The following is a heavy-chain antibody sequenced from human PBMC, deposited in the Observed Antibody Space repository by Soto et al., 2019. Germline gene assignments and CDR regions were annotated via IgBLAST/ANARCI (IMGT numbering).Heavy chain of an antibody. D-gene: IGHD2-2*01. V-gene: IGHV1-18*04. Sequence: GSVKVSCKASGYTFTSYGISWVRQSPVQGLEWMGWSSAYNGNTNYAQKLQGRVTMTTDTSTSTAYMELRSLRSDDTAVYYCARDPNYCSSTSCYPPPYYYGMDVWGQGTTVTVSS. CDR1: GYTFTSYG. CDR3: ARDPNYCSSTSCYPPPYYYGMDV. J-gene: IGHJ6*02. CDR2: SSAYNGNT.